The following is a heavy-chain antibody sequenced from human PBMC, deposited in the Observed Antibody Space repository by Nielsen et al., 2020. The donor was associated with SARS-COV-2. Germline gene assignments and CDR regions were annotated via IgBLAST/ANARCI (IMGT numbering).Heavy chain of an antibody. CDR2: IYYSGST. J-gene: IGHJ4*02. V-gene: IGHV4-39*01. CDR3: ARHYVGFLEWFSYFDY. CDR1: GGSISSSSYY. Sequence: SETLSLTCTVSGGSISSSSYYWGWIRQPPGKGLEWIGSIYYSGSTYYNPSLKSRVTISVDTSKNQFSLKLSSVTAADTAVYYCARHYVGFLEWFSYFDYWAREPWSPSPQ. D-gene: IGHD3-3*01.